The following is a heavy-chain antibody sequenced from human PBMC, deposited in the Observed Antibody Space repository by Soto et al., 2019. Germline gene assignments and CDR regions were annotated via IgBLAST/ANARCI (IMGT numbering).Heavy chain of an antibody. V-gene: IGHV3-48*01. J-gene: IGHJ4*02. CDR1: GFTFSSYS. CDR2: ISSSSSTI. CDR3: AKDGCGYDYGYFDY. Sequence: AGGSLRLSCAASGFTFSSYSMNWVRQAPGKGLEWVSYISSSSSTIYYADSVKGRFTISRDNSKNTLYLQMNSLRAEDTAVYYCAKDGCGYDYGYFDYWGQGTLVTVSS. D-gene: IGHD5-12*01.